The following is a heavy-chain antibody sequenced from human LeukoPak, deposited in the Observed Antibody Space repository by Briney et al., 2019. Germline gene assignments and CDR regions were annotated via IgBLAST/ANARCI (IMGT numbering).Heavy chain of an antibody. J-gene: IGHJ4*02. V-gene: IGHV3-30-3*01. Sequence: PGGSLRLSCAASGFTFSSYAMHWVRQAPGKGLEWVAVISYDGSNKYYADSVKGRFTISRDNSKNTLYLQMNSLRAEDTAVYYCATGIAVAGPLDYRGQGTLVTVSS. CDR1: GFTFSSYA. CDR2: ISYDGSNK. D-gene: IGHD6-19*01. CDR3: ATGIAVAGPLDY.